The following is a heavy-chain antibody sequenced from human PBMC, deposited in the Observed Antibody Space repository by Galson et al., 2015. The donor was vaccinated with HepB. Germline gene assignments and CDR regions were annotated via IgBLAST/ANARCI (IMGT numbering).Heavy chain of an antibody. J-gene: IGHJ5*02. V-gene: IGHV2-5*02. Sequence: PALVKPTQTLTLTCTFSGFSLSTSGVGVGWIRQPPGKALEWLALIYWGDDKRYSPSLKSRLTITKDTSKNQVVLTMTNMDPVDTATYYCAHDSGYSGYDWPSWFDPWGQGTLVTVSS. CDR1: GFSLSTSGVG. CDR2: IYWGDDK. D-gene: IGHD5-12*01. CDR3: AHDSGYSGYDWPSWFDP.